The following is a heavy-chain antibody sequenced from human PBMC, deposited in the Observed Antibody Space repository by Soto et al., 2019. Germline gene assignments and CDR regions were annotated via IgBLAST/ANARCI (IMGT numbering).Heavy chain of an antibody. CDR2: ISAYNGNT. Sequence: QVQLVQSGAEVKKPGASVKVSCKTSGYTFTNFGLSWVRQAPGQGLEWMGWISAYNGNTNYAQNFQGRGTMTTDTSSSAGYVGLGSVGSGDTAVYYCAGGGTAFDGWGQGTLVAVSS. CDR3: AGGGTAFDG. J-gene: IGHJ4*02. D-gene: IGHD2-21*02. CDR1: GYTFTNFG. V-gene: IGHV1-18*01.